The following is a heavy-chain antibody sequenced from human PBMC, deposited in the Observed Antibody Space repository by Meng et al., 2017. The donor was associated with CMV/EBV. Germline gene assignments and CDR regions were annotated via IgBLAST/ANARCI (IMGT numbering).Heavy chain of an antibody. CDR2: IDWDDDK. J-gene: IGHJ6*02. D-gene: IGHD4-17*01. CDR3: ARAHTDYYYGMDV. CDR1: GFSLSTSGMR. V-gene: IGHV2-70D*14. Sequence: SGPTLVKPTQTLTLTCTFSGFSLSTSGMRVSWIRQPPGKALEWLARIDWDDDKFYSTSLKTRITISKDTSKNQVVLTMTNMDPVDTATYYCARAHTDYYYGMDVWGQGTTVTVSS.